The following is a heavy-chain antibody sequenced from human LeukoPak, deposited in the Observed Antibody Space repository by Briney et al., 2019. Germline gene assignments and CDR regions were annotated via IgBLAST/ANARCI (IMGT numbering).Heavy chain of an antibody. Sequence: SETLSLTCTVSGGSISSYYWSWIRQPPGKGLEWIGYIYYSGSTNYNPSLKSRVTISVDTSKNQFSLKLSSVTAADTAVYYCARELINDCTNGVCYAEVAFDIWGQGTMVTVSS. D-gene: IGHD2-8*01. CDR2: IYYSGST. J-gene: IGHJ3*02. CDR1: GGSISSYY. V-gene: IGHV4-59*01. CDR3: ARELINDCTNGVCYAEVAFDI.